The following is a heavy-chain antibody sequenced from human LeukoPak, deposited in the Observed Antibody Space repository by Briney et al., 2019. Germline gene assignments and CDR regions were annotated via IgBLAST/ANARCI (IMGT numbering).Heavy chain of an antibody. CDR2: IIPIFGTA. Sequence: SVKVSCKASGGTFSSYAISWVRQAPGQGLEWMGGIIPIFGTANYAQKFRGRVTITADESTSTAYMELSSLRSEDTAVYYCASTPQKDYDFWSGYYAYFDYWGQGTLVTVSS. CDR3: ASTPQKDYDFWSGYYAYFDY. J-gene: IGHJ4*02. CDR1: GGTFSSYA. D-gene: IGHD3-3*01. V-gene: IGHV1-69*13.